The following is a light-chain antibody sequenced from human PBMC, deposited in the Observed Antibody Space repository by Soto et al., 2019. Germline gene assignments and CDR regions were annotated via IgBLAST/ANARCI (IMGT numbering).Light chain of an antibody. J-gene: IGKJ3*01. CDR2: AAS. V-gene: IGKV1-27*01. CDR1: QGIRNF. CDR3: QKYSSVPV. Sequence: DIQMTQSPTSLSASVGDRVTITCRASQGIRNFVAWYQQKPGKAPKLLIYAASTLQSGVPSRFSGSGSWTDFILTINSLQPEDVATYSCQKYSSVPVFGPGTKVEIK.